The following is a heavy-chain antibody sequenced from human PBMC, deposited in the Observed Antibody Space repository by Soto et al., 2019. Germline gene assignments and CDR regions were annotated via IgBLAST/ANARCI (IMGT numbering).Heavy chain of an antibody. V-gene: IGHV4-30-4*01. Sequence: QVQLQESGPGLVKPSQTLSLTCTVSGGSISSGDYYWSWIRQPPGKGLEWIGYIYYSGSTYYNPYLKSRVTLSVDTSKNHFSMKLSSVTAADTAVYYCASRRSRGRALLFDPWGQGTLVTVSS. CDR3: ASRRSRGRALLFDP. D-gene: IGHD1-26*01. CDR2: IYYSGST. CDR1: GGSISSGDYY. J-gene: IGHJ5*02.